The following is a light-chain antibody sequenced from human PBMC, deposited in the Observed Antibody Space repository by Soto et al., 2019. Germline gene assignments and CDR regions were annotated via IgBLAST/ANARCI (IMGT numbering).Light chain of an antibody. CDR1: QSVSSY. CDR2: DAS. CDR3: QQRSNWPF. J-gene: IGKJ5*01. V-gene: IGKV3-11*01. Sequence: EIVLTQSPATLSLSPGERATLSCRASQSVSSYLAWYQQKPGQAPRLLIYDASNRATGIPARFSGSGSGTDLTLTISSLEPEDFAVYYCQQRSNWPFFGQGTRLEIK.